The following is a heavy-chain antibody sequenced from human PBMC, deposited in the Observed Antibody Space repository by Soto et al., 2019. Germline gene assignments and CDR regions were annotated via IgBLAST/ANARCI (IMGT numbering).Heavy chain of an antibody. CDR1: GVIFRSYA. Sequence: PGGSLRLCGAASGVIFRSYAMLWVRKSPGEGLEWVAAISYEDTNKYYADCIKGRFTISRDNSANTLFLQVNSLRREDTAMYYCARDPSPYTSGWYGIGFWGHGTLVTVSS. V-gene: IGHV3-30*04. D-gene: IGHD6-19*01. J-gene: IGHJ4*01. CDR2: ISYEDTNK. CDR3: ARDPSPYTSGWYGIGF.